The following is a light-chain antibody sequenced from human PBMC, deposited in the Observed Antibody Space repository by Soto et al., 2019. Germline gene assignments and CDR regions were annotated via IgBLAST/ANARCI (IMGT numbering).Light chain of an antibody. CDR3: QQYNNWPRT. V-gene: IGKV3-11*01. Sequence: EILLTQSPATLSLSPGXRATLSCRASQSVSTYLAWYQQKPGQAPRLLIYDASKRATGIPARFSGSGSGTDFTLTISSLEPEDFAVYYCQQYNNWPRTFGQGTKVDIK. CDR2: DAS. CDR1: QSVSTY. J-gene: IGKJ1*01.